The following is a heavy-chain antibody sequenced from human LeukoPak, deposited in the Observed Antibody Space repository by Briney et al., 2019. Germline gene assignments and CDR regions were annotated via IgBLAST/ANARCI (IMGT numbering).Heavy chain of an antibody. CDR3: ARDQDDFWTGDFDY. J-gene: IGHJ4*02. D-gene: IGHD3/OR15-3a*01. CDR1: GGSISSYY. V-gene: IGHV4-4*07. Sequence: SETLSLTCTVSGGSISSYYWSWIRQPAGKGLEWIGRIYTSGSTNYNPSPKSRVTMSIDTSKNQFSLKLSSVTAADTAVYYCARDQDDFWTGDFDYWGQGTLVTVSS. CDR2: IYTSGST.